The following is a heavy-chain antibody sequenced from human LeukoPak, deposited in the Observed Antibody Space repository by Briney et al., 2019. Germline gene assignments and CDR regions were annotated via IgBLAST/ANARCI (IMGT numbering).Heavy chain of an antibody. J-gene: IGHJ5*02. D-gene: IGHD6-13*01. CDR3: AKDRPYISSWYGCSTP. CDR2: IYSGGST. V-gene: IGHV3-53*01. CDR1: GFTVSSNY. Sequence: PGGSLRLSRAASGFTVSSNYMSWVRQAPGKGLEWVSVIYSGGSTYYADSVKGRFTISRDNSKNTLSLQMHSLRADDTAVYYCAKDRPYISSWYGCSTPWGQGTLVTVSS.